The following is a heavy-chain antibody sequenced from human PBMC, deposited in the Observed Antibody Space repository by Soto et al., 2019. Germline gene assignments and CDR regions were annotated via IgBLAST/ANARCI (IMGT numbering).Heavy chain of an antibody. Sequence: PSQTLSLTCAISGDSVSSNSAAWNWIRQSPSRGLEWLGRTYYRSKWYNDYAVSVKSRITINPDTSKNQFSLQLNSVTPEDTAVYYCASSSRYCTNGVCYTFDYWGQGTLVTVSS. CDR3: ASSSRYCTNGVCYTFDY. CDR1: GDSVSSNSAA. D-gene: IGHD2-8*01. V-gene: IGHV6-1*01. J-gene: IGHJ4*02. CDR2: TYYRSKWYN.